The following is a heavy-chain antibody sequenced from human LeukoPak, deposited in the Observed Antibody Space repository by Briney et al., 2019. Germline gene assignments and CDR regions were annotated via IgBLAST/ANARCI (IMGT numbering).Heavy chain of an antibody. Sequence: PGGSLRLSCAASGFTFSSYAMHWVRQAPGKGLEWVAVISYDGSNKYYADSVKGRFTISRDNSKNTLYLQMNSLRAEDTAVYYCARQSDYCDFFDYWGQGTLVTVSS. V-gene: IGHV3-30*01. CDR3: ARQSDYCDFFDY. CDR2: ISYDGSNK. J-gene: IGHJ4*02. CDR1: GFTFSSYA. D-gene: IGHD4-17*01.